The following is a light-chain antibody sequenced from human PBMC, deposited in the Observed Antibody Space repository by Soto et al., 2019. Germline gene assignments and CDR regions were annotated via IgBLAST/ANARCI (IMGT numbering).Light chain of an antibody. V-gene: IGKV3-20*01. CDR1: QSVTNNF. J-gene: IGKJ3*01. CDR3: QQYGTPLFT. CDR2: GAS. Sequence: IVLTQSPGTLSLSPGERATLSCGASQSVTNNFLAWYQQIPGQAPRLRIYGASSRATGVPDRFSGSGSGTDFTLTISRLEPGDFVLYYCQQYGTPLFTFGRGPNVDIK.